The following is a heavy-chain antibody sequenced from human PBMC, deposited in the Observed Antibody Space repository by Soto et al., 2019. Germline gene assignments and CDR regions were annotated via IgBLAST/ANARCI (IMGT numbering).Heavy chain of an antibody. V-gene: IGHV4-4*02. J-gene: IGHJ3*02. D-gene: IGHD5-18*01. CDR3: ARDPHARGYSYGYSDDAFDI. CDR2: IYHSGST. CDR1: GGSISSSNW. Sequence: SETLSLTCAVSGGSISSSNWWSWVRQPPGKGLEWIGEIYHSGSTNYNPSLKSRVTISVDKSKNQFSLKLSSVTAADTAVYYCARDPHARGYSYGYSDDAFDIWGQGTMVTVSS.